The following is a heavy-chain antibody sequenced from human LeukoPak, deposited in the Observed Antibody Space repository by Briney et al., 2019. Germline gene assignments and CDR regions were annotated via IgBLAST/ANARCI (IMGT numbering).Heavy chain of an antibody. CDR1: GFTFSSYA. D-gene: IGHD3-22*01. V-gene: IGHV3-23*01. CDR3: AKGARITMIVVVIPLILHLDY. Sequence: GGSLRLSCAASGFTFSSYAMSWVRQAPGKGLEWVSAISGSGGSTYYADSVKGRFTISRDNSKNTLYLQMNSLRAEDTAVYYCAKGARITMIVVVIPLILHLDYWGQGTLVTVSS. CDR2: ISGSGGST. J-gene: IGHJ4*02.